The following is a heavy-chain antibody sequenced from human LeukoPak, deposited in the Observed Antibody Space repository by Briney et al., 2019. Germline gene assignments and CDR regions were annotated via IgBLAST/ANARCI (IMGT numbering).Heavy chain of an antibody. CDR2: INHSGST. V-gene: IGHV4-34*01. CDR1: GGSFSGYY. J-gene: IGHJ3*02. Sequence: SETLSLTCAVYGGSFSGYYWSWIRQPPGKGLEWIGEINHSGSTNYNPSLKSRVTISVDTSKNQFSLKLSSVTAADTAVYYCARLSQLIVVVVAATHDAFDIWGQGTMVTVSS. CDR3: ARLSQLIVVVVAATHDAFDI. D-gene: IGHD2-15*01.